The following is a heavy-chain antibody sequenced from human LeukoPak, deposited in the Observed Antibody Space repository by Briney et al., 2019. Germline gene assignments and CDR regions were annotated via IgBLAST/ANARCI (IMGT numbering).Heavy chain of an antibody. Sequence: GGSLRLSCAASGFTFSSYGMHWVRQVPGKGLVWVSRINTDGTITTYADSVKGRFTISRDNAKDTLYLQMNSLRAEDTAVYYCVRGLGDYWGQGTLVTVSS. CDR1: GFTFSSYG. CDR3: VRGLGDY. CDR2: INTDGTIT. J-gene: IGHJ4*02. V-gene: IGHV3-74*01.